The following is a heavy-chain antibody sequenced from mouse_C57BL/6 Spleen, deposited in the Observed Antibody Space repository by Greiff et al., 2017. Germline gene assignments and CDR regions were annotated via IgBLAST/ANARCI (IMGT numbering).Heavy chain of an antibody. J-gene: IGHJ3*01. V-gene: IGHV3-6*01. CDR3: ASPKSSYYGSSYGFAY. Sequence: EVKLQESGPGLVKPSQSLSLTCSVTGYSITSGYYWNWIRQFPGNKLEWMGYISYDGSNNYNPSLKNRISITRDTSKNQFFLKLNSVTTEDTATYYCASPKSSYYGSSYGFAYWGQGTLVTVSA. CDR2: ISYDGSN. CDR1: GYSITSGYY. D-gene: IGHD1-1*01.